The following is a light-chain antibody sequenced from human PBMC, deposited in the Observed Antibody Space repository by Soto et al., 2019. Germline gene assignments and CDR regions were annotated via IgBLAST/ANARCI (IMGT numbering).Light chain of an antibody. CDR2: AAS. CDR1: QGIISY. V-gene: IGKV1-8*01. CDR3: HQYYSYPLT. J-gene: IGKJ4*01. Sequence: AILTPQSPSSLAAYTGDTVTITCRASQGIISYLAWYQQKPAQAPKLLIYAASTLQSGVPSRFSGSGTGTDFTLTICCLQTEDFSTDYCHQYYSYPLTCDGGTKVEIK.